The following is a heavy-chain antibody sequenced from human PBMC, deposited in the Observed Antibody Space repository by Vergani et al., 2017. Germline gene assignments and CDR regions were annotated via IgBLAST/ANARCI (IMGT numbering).Heavy chain of an antibody. CDR1: GFTFSSYS. J-gene: IGHJ4*02. Sequence: EVQLVESGGGLVKPGGSLRLSCAASGFTFSSYSMNWVRQAPGKGLEWVSSISSSSSYIYYADSVKGRFTISRDNAKHSLYLQMNSLRAEDTAVYYCARDDSIGYYHTYCGQGTLVTVSS. CDR2: ISSSSSYI. CDR3: ARDDSIGYYHTY. D-gene: IGHD3-22*01. V-gene: IGHV3-21*01.